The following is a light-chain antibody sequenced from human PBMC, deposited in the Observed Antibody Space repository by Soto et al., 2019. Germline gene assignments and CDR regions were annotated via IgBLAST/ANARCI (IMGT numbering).Light chain of an antibody. J-gene: IGKJ5*01. CDR3: QQYNNWPLT. CDR2: GAS. Sequence: ERVMMPSPAALSVSPGERATLSCRASQSVSSNLAWYQQKPGQAPRLLIYGASTRATGIPARFSGSGSGTEFTLTISSLQSEDFAVYYCQQYNNWPLTFGQGTRLEIK. V-gene: IGKV3-15*01. CDR1: QSVSSN.